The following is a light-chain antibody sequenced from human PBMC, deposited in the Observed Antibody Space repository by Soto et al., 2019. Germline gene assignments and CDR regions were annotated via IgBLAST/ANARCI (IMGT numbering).Light chain of an antibody. J-gene: IGKJ1*01. CDR3: LQNNSYPRT. V-gene: IGKV1-17*01. CDR2: AAS. CDR1: QGIRSD. Sequence: DIQMTQSPSSLSASVGDRVTITCRASQGIRSDLAWYQQKPGKAPKRLIYAASGLRSGVPSRFSGSGSGTEFSLTISSLQPEDFATYFCLQNNSYPRTFGQGTKVEIK.